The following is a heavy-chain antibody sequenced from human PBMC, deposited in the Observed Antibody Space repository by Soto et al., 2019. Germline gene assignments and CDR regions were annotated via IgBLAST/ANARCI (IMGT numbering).Heavy chain of an antibody. CDR3: ARDMKSVGSSIYYYYGMDV. CDR2: ISNGGSKR. CDR1: GFSFSTYA. V-gene: IGHV3-30-3*01. D-gene: IGHD3-10*01. Sequence: GGSLRLSCATSGFSFSTYAIHWVRQAPGKGLDWVAVISNGGSKRYYAQSVKGRFTISRDNSNNTVDLQMNSLRAEDTAVYYCARDMKSVGSSIYYYYGMDVWGQGTTVTVSS. J-gene: IGHJ6*02.